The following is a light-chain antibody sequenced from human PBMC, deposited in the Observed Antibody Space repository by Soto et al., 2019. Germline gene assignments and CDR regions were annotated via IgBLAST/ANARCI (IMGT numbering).Light chain of an antibody. CDR1: SSDVGGYNY. V-gene: IGLV2-11*01. Sequence: QSALTQPRSVSGSPGQSVTISCTGTSSDVGGYNYVSWYQQHPGKAPKLMIYDVSKRPSGVPDRFSGSKSGNTASLTISGLQAEDEADYYCTSYATGDTFPFGGGTKLTVL. CDR2: DVS. J-gene: IGLJ2*01. CDR3: TSYATGDTFP.